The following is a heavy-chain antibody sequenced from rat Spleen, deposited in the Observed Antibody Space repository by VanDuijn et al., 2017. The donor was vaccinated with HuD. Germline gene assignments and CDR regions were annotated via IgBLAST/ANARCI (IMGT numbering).Heavy chain of an antibody. V-gene: IGHV3-3*01. Sequence: VQLKESGPGLVQPSQTLSLTCTVSGLSLTSNSVSWIRQPPGNRLEWMGYVNSAGSTIYNPSLESRISITRDTSKNQFFLQVNSVTTEDTGTYFCARSDGTHYYLPFANWGQGTLVTVSS. D-gene: IGHD1-12*02. J-gene: IGHJ3*01. CDR2: VNSAGST. CDR3: ARSDGTHYYLPFAN. CDR1: GLSLTSNS.